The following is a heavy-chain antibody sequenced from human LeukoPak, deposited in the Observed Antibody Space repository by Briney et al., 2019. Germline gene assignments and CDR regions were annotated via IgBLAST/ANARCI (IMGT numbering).Heavy chain of an antibody. J-gene: IGHJ6*03. D-gene: IGHD2/OR15-2a*01. CDR2: ISTTGSHM. CDR1: GFTFNTYS. Sequence: PGGSLRLSCAASGFTFNTYSMNWVRQAPGKGLEWVSSISTTGSHMYYQDSVKGRFTICRDNSENTLYLQMISLRPDDTAVYYCADNKRGRNYYYYMDVWGKGTTVTISS. V-gene: IGHV3-21*01. CDR3: ADNKRGRNYYYYMDV.